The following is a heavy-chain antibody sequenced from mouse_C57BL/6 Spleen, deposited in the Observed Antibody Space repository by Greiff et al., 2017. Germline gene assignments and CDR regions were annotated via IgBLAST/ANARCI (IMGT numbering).Heavy chain of an antibody. CDR1: GYTFTGYW. D-gene: IGHD1-1*01. Sequence: QVQLQQSGAELMKPGASVKLSCKATGYTFTGYWIEWVKQRPGHGLEWIGEILPGSGSTNYTEKFKGKATFTADTSSNTAYMQLRSLTTEDSAIYYCARGYYGSSPYAMDYWGQGTSVTVSS. V-gene: IGHV1-9*01. CDR2: ILPGSGST. J-gene: IGHJ4*01. CDR3: ARGYYGSSPYAMDY.